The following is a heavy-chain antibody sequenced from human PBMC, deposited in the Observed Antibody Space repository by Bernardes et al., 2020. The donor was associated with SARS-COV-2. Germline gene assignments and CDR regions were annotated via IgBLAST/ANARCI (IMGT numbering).Heavy chain of an antibody. CDR3: ARTRGTEPYFDY. Sequence: ALNVSCKGSGYSFTSYWNGWVRQMPGTGLEWMGIIYPGDSDTRYSPSFQGQVTISADKSISTAYLQWSSLKASDTAMYYCARTRGTEPYFDYWGQGTLVTGSS. CDR2: IYPGDSDT. CDR1: GYSFTSYW. D-gene: IGHD1-1*01. V-gene: IGHV5-51*01. J-gene: IGHJ4*02.